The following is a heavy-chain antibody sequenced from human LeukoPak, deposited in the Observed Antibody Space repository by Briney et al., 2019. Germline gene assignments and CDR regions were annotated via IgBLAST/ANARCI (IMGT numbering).Heavy chain of an antibody. CDR2: IKQDGSEK. CDR3: ARLTTVFDY. D-gene: IGHD4-17*01. Sequence: PGGTLRLSCAASGFTFSSYWTSWVRQAPGKGLEWVANIKQDGSEKYYVDSVKGRFTISRDNAKNSLYLQMNSLRAEDTAVYYCARLTTVFDYWGQGTLVTVSS. J-gene: IGHJ4*02. CDR1: GFTFSSYW. V-gene: IGHV3-7*01.